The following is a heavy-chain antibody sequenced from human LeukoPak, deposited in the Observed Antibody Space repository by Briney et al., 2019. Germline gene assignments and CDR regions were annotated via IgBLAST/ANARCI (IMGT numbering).Heavy chain of an antibody. J-gene: IGHJ6*02. D-gene: IGHD3-9*01. CDR1: GGSISSYY. CDR2: IYYSGST. CDR3: ARVGYDILTGYYYGMDV. Sequence: SETLSLTCTVSGGSISSYYWSWIRQPPGKGLEWIGYIYYSGSTNYNPSLKSRVTISVDKSKNQFSLKLSSVTAADTAVYYCARVGYDILTGYYYGMDVWGQGTTVTVSS. V-gene: IGHV4-59*12.